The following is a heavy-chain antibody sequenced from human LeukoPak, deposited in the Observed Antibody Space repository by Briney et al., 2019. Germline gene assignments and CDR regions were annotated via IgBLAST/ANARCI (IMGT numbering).Heavy chain of an antibody. CDR3: AREGMYYDFWSGYYGHAGYFDY. J-gene: IGHJ4*02. CDR2: ISYDGSNK. D-gene: IGHD3-3*01. Sequence: GGSLRLSCAASGFTFSSYAMHWVRQAPGKGLEWVAVISYDGSNKYYADSVKGRFTISRDNSKNTLYLQMNSLRAEDTAVYYCAREGMYYDFWSGYYGHAGYFDYWGQGTLVTVSS. CDR1: GFTFSSYA. V-gene: IGHV3-30*04.